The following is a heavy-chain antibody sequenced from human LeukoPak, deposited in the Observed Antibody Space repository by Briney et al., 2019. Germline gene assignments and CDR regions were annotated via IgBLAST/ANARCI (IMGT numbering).Heavy chain of an antibody. CDR1: GFTFSSYG. Sequence: GRSLRLSCAASGFTFSSYGMHWVRQAPGKGLEWVAVISYDGSNKYYADSVKGRFTISRDNSKNTLYLQMNSLRTEDTAVYYCARGDYYGSGNYYNGIDYWGQGTLVTVSS. CDR2: ISYDGSNK. D-gene: IGHD3-10*01. J-gene: IGHJ4*02. CDR3: ARGDYYGSGNYYNGIDY. V-gene: IGHV3-30*03.